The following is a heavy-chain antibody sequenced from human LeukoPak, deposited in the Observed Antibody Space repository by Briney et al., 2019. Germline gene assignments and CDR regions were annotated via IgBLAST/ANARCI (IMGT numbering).Heavy chain of an antibody. CDR3: ASFSGGSGSSSLYYFDY. CDR1: RGTFSDYA. J-gene: IGHJ4*02. D-gene: IGHD3-10*01. Sequence: SVKVSCKASRGTFSDYAIAWVRQAPGLGLEWMGRIIPIFGTADYAQKFQGRVTITADKSTSTAYMELSSLRSEDTAVYYCASFSGGSGSSSLYYFDYWGQGTLVTVSS. V-gene: IGHV1-69*06. CDR2: IIPIFGTA.